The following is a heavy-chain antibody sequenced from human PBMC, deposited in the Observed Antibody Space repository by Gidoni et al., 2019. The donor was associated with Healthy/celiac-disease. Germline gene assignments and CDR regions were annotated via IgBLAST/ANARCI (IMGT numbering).Heavy chain of an antibody. D-gene: IGHD3-22*01. CDR3: ARESRLYYYDSSGYPPGDY. CDR2: INHSGST. V-gene: IGHV4-34*01. CDR1: GGSFSGYC. Sequence: QVQLQQWGAGLLKPSETLSLTCAVYGGSFSGYCWSWIRQPPGKGLEWIGEINHSGSTNYNPSLKSRVTISVDTSKNQFSLKLSSVTAADTAVYYCARESRLYYYDSSGYPPGDYWGQGTLVTVSS. J-gene: IGHJ4*02.